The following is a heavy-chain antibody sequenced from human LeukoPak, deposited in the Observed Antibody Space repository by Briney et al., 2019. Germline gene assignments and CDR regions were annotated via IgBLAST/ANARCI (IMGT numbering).Heavy chain of an antibody. CDR2: ISSSSSYI. V-gene: IGHV3-21*01. D-gene: IGHD3-22*01. J-gene: IGHJ5*02. CDR3: ARAVGGTMSFDP. Sequence: GGSLRLSCAASGFTFSSYSMNWVRQAPGKGLEWVSSISSSSSYIYYADSVKGRFTISRDNAKNSLYLQMNSLRAEDTAVYYCARAVGGTMSFDPWGQGTLVTVSS. CDR1: GFTFSSYS.